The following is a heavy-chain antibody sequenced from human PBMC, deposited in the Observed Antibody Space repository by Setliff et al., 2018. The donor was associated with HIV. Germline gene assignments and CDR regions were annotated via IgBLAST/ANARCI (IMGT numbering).Heavy chain of an antibody. CDR2: IYYTGST. D-gene: IGHD1-26*01. Sequence: SETLSLTCTVSGASISSSSHHWAWIRQPPGKGLEYTGNIYYTGSTHHNPSLDSRVATSVDTSKNQFSLKLSSVTAADTAVYYCARIVRWELVATSTFFYYYMDVWGKGTTVTVSS. V-gene: IGHV4-39*01. J-gene: IGHJ6*03. CDR3: ARIVRWELVATSTFFYYYMDV. CDR1: GASISSSSHH.